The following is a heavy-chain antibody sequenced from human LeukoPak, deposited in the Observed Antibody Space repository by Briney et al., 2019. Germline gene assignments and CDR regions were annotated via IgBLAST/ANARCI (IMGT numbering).Heavy chain of an antibody. J-gene: IGHJ4*02. CDR2: INNNGGAT. V-gene: IGHV3-23*01. CDR3: AKGRSQYTRNNPDY. Sequence: GGSLRHSCAASDFTFSSYPMNWVGQAAGKGLAWVAVINNNGGATYYADSVKGRFTISRDNSKNTLYLQMDSLRAEDTALYFCAKGRSQYTRNNPDYWGQGTLVTVSS. CDR1: DFTFSSYP. D-gene: IGHD6-6*01.